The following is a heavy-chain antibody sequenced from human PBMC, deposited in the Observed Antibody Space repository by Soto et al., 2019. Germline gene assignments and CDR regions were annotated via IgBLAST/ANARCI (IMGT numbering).Heavy chain of an antibody. V-gene: IGHV3-11*01. J-gene: IGHJ4*02. Sequence: QVQLVESGGGLVKTSGSLRIACAASGFTFSDYYMSWVRQAPGKGLGWVSYISSSGNTIYYADSVKGRFTISRDTAKNSVYLQMNSLRAEDTALYFCAKMSSENYYDPVFSWGQGTLVTVSS. CDR3: AKMSSENYYDPVFS. CDR1: GFTFSDYY. D-gene: IGHD3-22*01. CDR2: ISSSGNTI.